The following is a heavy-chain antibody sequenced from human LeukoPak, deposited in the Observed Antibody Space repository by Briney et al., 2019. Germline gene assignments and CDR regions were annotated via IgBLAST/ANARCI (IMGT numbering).Heavy chain of an antibody. D-gene: IGHD1-26*01. Sequence: GGSLSFSYAASGFTFRRFWMSWVRQAPGKGLEWVANIKQDGSEKYYVDSVKGRFTISRDNAKNSLYLQMNSLRAEDTAVFYCARDGTYTDFDPDFDIWGQGTLVTVSS. CDR2: IKQDGSEK. V-gene: IGHV3-7*04. J-gene: IGHJ4*02. CDR1: GFTFRRFW. CDR3: ARDGTYTDFDPDFDI.